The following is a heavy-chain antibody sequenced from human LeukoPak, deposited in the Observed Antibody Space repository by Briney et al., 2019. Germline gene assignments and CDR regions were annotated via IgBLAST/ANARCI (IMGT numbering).Heavy chain of an antibody. V-gene: IGHV3-23*01. J-gene: IGHJ4*02. Sequence: PGGSLRLSCAASGFSFSNHAMNWVRQAPGKGLEWVSALGDNDGRTFYADSVKGRFTISRDNSKNTLYLQMNSLRAEDTAIYYCAKVPYSGYYDSSGYYYYFDFWGQGTLVTVSS. CDR2: LGDNDGRT. CDR1: GFSFSNHA. CDR3: AKVPYSGYYDSSGYYYYFDF. D-gene: IGHD3-22*01.